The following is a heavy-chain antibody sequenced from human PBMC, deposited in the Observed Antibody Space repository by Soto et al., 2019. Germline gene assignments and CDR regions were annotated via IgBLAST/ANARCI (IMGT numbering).Heavy chain of an antibody. D-gene: IGHD1-26*01. CDR3: ARQTYSGSYYSY. J-gene: IGHJ4*02. Sequence: SETLSLTCTVSGGSISSYYWSWIRQPPGKGLEWIGYIYYSGSTNYNPSLKSRVTISVDTSKNQFSLKLSSVTAADTAVYYCARQTYSGSYYSYWGQGTLVTVSS. CDR1: GGSISSYY. CDR2: IYYSGST. V-gene: IGHV4-59*08.